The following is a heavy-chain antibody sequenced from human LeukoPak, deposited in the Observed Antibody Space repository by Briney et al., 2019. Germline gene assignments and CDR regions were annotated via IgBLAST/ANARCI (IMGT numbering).Heavy chain of an antibody. Sequence: GGSLRLSCAVSGFTFSNYSMNWVRQAPGKGLEWVSYISSSNSTIYYADSVKGRFTISRDNAKNSLYLQMNSLRAEDTAVYYCARGGRWFGELPLDPWGQGTVVTVSS. CDR2: ISSSNSTI. CDR3: ARGGRWFGELPLDP. J-gene: IGHJ5*02. V-gene: IGHV3-48*01. CDR1: GFTFSNYS. D-gene: IGHD3-10*01.